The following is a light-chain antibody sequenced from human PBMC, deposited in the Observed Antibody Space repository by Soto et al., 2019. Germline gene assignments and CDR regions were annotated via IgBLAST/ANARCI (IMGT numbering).Light chain of an antibody. Sequence: DLGMTQSPDSLAVSLGERATIKCKSGQSLLWSPTNKNYLAWYQQKPGQPPKLLISWASTRDSGVPDRFSGSGSESEFSLTISSPEAEDVAVYYGQQSHRIADSCGQGPRLETK. CDR3: QQSHRIADS. CDR1: QSLLWSPTNKNY. CDR2: WAS. J-gene: IGKJ2*01. V-gene: IGKV4-1*01.